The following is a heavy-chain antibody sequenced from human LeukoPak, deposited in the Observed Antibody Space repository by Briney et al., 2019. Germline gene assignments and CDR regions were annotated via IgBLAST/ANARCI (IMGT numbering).Heavy chain of an antibody. Sequence: GGSLRLSCAASGFTFTTYGMHWVRQAPGKGLEWVAFIRYDKSNKYYADSVKGRFTISRDNAQNSLYLQMNSLRAEDTAIYYCVRDRGTYRPIDYWGQGTLVTVSS. D-gene: IGHD1-26*01. CDR1: GFTFTTYG. CDR3: VRDRGTYRPIDY. V-gene: IGHV3-30*02. J-gene: IGHJ4*02. CDR2: IRYDKSNK.